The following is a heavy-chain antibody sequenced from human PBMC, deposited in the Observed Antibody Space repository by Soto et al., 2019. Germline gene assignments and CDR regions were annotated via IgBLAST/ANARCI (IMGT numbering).Heavy chain of an antibody. Sequence: QVQLQESGPGLVKPSQTLSLTCTVSGGSISSGGYYWSWIRQHPGKGLEWIGYIYYSGSTYYNPSLKSRVTIPVDPFKNRFSLKLSSVTAADTAVYYCGRGGVGGYYGDYPHFDYWGQGTLVTVSS. CDR3: GRGGVGGYYGDYPHFDY. J-gene: IGHJ4*02. CDR2: IYYSGST. D-gene: IGHD4-17*01. CDR1: GGSISSGGYY. V-gene: IGHV4-31*03.